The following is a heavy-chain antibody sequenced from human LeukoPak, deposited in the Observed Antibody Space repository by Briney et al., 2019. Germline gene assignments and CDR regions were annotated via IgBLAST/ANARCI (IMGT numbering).Heavy chain of an antibody. V-gene: IGHV3-21*01. Sequence: GGSLRLSCAASGFTFSSYSMNWVRQAPGKGLELVSSISSSSSYIYYADSVKGRFTISRDNAKNSLYLQMNSLRAEDTAVYYCARTILVDTARNFDYWGQGTLVTVSS. CDR3: ARTILVDTARNFDY. D-gene: IGHD5-18*01. CDR1: GFTFSSYS. CDR2: ISSSSSYI. J-gene: IGHJ4*02.